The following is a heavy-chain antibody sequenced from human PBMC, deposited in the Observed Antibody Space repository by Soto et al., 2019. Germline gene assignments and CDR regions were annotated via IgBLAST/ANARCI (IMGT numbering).Heavy chain of an antibody. D-gene: IGHD6-13*01. CDR3: AKGQQLVTFYYYYYGMDV. CDR2: ISGSGGST. V-gene: IGHV3-23*01. CDR1: GCTFRGYA. J-gene: IGHJ6*02. Sequence: GGPLILSCTAAGCTFRGYAMSCVRQAPGKGLEWVSAISGSGGSTYYADSVKGRFTISRDNSKNTLYLQMNSLRAEDTAVYYCAKGQQLVTFYYYYYGMDVWGQGTTVTVSS.